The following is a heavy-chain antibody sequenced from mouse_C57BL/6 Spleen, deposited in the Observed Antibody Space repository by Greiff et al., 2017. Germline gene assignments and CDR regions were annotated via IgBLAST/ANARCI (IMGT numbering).Heavy chain of an antibody. CDR1: GYTFTSYW. D-gene: IGHD1-1*01. CDR2: IDPTDSYT. Sequence: QVQLQQPGAELVRPGTSVKLSCKASGYTFTSYWMHWVKQRPGQGLEWIGVIDPTDSYTNYNQKFKGKATLTVDTSSSTAYMQLSSLTSEDSAVXYCARREGVVAYYYAMDYWGQGTSVTVSS. J-gene: IGHJ4*01. CDR3: ARREGVVAYYYAMDY. V-gene: IGHV1-59*01.